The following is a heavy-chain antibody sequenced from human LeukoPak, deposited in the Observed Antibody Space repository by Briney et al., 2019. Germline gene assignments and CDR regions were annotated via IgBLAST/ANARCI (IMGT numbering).Heavy chain of an antibody. CDR3: ARARGVTTTHFDY. CDR1: GGTFSSYA. J-gene: IGHJ4*02. Sequence: GASVKVSCKASGGTFSSYAISWVRQAPGQGLGCMGGIIPIFGTANYAQKFQGRVTITADESTSTAYMELSSLGSEDTAVYYCARARGVTTTHFDYWGQGTLVTVSS. V-gene: IGHV1-69*01. CDR2: IIPIFGTA. D-gene: IGHD4-17*01.